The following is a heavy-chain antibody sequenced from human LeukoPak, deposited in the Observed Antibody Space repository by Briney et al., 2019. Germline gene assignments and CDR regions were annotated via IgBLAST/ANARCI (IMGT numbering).Heavy chain of an antibody. D-gene: IGHD2-15*01. J-gene: IGHJ4*02. CDR2: INSDGSSP. CDR3: ARETSGSFPY. V-gene: IGHV3-74*01. Sequence: PGGSLRLSCVASGFTLATYSMSWVRKAPGKGLVWVSRINSDGSSPSYADSVKGRFTISRDNSKNTLYLQMNNLSAEDTAVYYCARETSGSFPYWGQGTLVTVSS. CDR1: GFTLATYS.